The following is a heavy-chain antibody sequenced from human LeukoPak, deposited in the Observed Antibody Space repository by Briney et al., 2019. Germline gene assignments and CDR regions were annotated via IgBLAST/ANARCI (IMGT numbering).Heavy chain of an antibody. V-gene: IGHV3-33*01. CDR3: AREGTGGFDY. D-gene: IGHD7-27*01. CDR2: IWYDGSNK. Sequence: PGRSLRLSCAASGFTFSSYGMHWVRQAPGKGLEWVAVIWYDGSNKYYADSVKGRFTSSRDNAKNSLYLQMNSLRAEDTAVYYCAREGTGGFDYWGQGTLVTVSS. CDR1: GFTFSSYG. J-gene: IGHJ4*02.